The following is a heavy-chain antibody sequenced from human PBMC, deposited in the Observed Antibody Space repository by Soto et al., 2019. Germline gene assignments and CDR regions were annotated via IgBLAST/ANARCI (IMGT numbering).Heavy chain of an antibody. D-gene: IGHD2-15*01. CDR3: AAPDLGYCSGGSCYIHYYYGMDA. J-gene: IGHJ6*02. Sequence: ASGKVSCKASGFTFTSSAVQWVRQARGQRLEWIGWIVVGSGNTNYAQKFQERVTITRDMSTSTAYMELSSLRSEDTAVYYCAAPDLGYCSGGSCYIHYYYGMDAWGQGTTVTVSS. V-gene: IGHV1-58*01. CDR2: IVVGSGNT. CDR1: GFTFTSSA.